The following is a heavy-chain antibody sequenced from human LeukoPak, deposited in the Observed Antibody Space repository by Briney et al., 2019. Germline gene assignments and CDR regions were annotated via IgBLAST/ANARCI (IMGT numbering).Heavy chain of an antibody. V-gene: IGHV4-59*11. CDR1: GGSIGGHH. Sequence: PSETLSLICTVSGGSIGGHHWSWIRQPPGKGLEWIGNIYYSGGTKYNPALESRVTISVDTSKNQFSLKLRSVTAADTAVYYCATVAVIRGVTYFDYWGQGTLVTASS. CDR3: ATVAVIRGVTYFDY. J-gene: IGHJ4*02. CDR2: IYYSGGT. D-gene: IGHD3-10*01.